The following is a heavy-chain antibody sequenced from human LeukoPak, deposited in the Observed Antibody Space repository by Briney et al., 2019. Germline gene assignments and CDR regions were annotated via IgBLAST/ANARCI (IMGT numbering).Heavy chain of an antibody. V-gene: IGHV4-59*01. Sequence: SETLSLTCTVCGGSISSYYWSWLRQPRGKGLEWIGYNYYSGSTNYNPSLKSRVTISVDTSKNQFSLKLSSVTAADTAVYYCARAGIAVAGTRRRNWFDPGGQGTLVTVSS. CDR1: GGSISSYY. J-gene: IGHJ5*02. D-gene: IGHD6-19*01. CDR3: ARAGIAVAGTRRRNWFDP. CDR2: NYYSGST.